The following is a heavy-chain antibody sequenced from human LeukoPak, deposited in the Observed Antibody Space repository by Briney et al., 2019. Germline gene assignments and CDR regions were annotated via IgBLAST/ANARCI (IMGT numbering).Heavy chain of an antibody. J-gene: IGHJ4*02. CDR3: TRAAYGDRIYDY. CDR2: IGTAGDT. D-gene: IGHD4-17*01. V-gene: IGHV3-13*04. Sequence: GGSLRLSCAASGXTFSSYDMHWVRQATGKGLECVSAIGTAGDTYYPGSAKGRFTISRENAKNSLYLQMNSLRAGDTAVYYCTRAAYGDRIYDYWGQGTLVTVSS. CDR1: GXTFSSYD.